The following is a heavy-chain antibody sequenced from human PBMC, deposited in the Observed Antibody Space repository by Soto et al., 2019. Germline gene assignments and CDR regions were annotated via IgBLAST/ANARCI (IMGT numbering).Heavy chain of an antibody. CDR3: AREYYYDSSGYFPLDY. Sequence: GGSLRLSCAASGLTFSSYGMHWVRQAPGKGLEWVAVIWYDGSNKYYADSVKGRFTISRDNSKNTLYLQMNSLRAEGTAVYYCAREYYYDSSGYFPLDYWGQGTLVTVS. J-gene: IGHJ4*02. CDR2: IWYDGSNK. V-gene: IGHV3-33*01. D-gene: IGHD3-22*01. CDR1: GLTFSSYG.